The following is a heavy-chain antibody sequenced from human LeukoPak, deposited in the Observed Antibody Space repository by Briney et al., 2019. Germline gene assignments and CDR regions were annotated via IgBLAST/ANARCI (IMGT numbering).Heavy chain of an antibody. CDR2: IYYSGST. CDR1: GGSISSGGYY. Sequence: SQTLSLTCTVSGGSISSGGYYWSWIRQHPGKGLEWIGYIYYSGSTYYNPSLKSRVTISVDTSKNQFSLKLSSVTAADTAVYYCASTDSSSWYFEEEPYYYYMDVWGKGTTVTVSS. D-gene: IGHD6-13*01. CDR3: ASTDSSSWYFEEEPYYYYMDV. V-gene: IGHV4-31*03. J-gene: IGHJ6*03.